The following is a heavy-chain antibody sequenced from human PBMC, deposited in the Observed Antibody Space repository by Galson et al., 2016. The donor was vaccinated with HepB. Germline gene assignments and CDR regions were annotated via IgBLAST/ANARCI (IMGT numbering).Heavy chain of an antibody. CDR3: ARLRHEDCYGYTCSSYFDY. D-gene: IGHD3-16*01. J-gene: IGHJ4*02. Sequence: QSGAEVKKPGESLKISCRCSGYNFNKHWIAWVRQMPGKGLEWMGLIFPGDSQTTYSPSFQGQVTISGDKSISTVYLQWTDLRASDTAMYYCARLRHEDCYGYTCSSYFDYWGQGARVTVSS. CDR2: IFPGDSQT. V-gene: IGHV5-51*03. CDR1: GYNFNKHW.